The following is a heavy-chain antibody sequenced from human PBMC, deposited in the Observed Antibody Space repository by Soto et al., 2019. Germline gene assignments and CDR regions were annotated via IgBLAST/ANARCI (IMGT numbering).Heavy chain of an antibody. D-gene: IGHD3-10*01. V-gene: IGHV3-53*01. CDR1: GFTVSNNY. J-gene: IGHJ4*02. Sequence: EVQLVESGGGLIQPGGSLRLSCAVSGFTVSNNYMSWVRQAPGKGLEGVSVIYSGGYTAYGDSVKGRFTISRDNSKNTLSPQVNSQRAGDRVVLFGGTQRGGGGYWGQGTLVTVSS. CDR3: GTQRGGGGY. CDR2: IYSGGYT.